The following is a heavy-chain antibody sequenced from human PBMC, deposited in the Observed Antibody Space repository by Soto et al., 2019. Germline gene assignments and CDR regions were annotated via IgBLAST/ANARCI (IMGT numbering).Heavy chain of an antibody. V-gene: IGHV5-51*01. D-gene: IGHD5-18*01. Sequence: GESLKISCKGSGYSFPSYWIAWVRQLPGKGLEWMGIIYPDDSDTRYSPSFQGQVTISADKSISTAYLQWSSLEASDTAMYYCARLVNTAMPFDSWGQGTLVTVSS. CDR2: IYPDDSDT. CDR1: GYSFPSYW. J-gene: IGHJ4*02. CDR3: ARLVNTAMPFDS.